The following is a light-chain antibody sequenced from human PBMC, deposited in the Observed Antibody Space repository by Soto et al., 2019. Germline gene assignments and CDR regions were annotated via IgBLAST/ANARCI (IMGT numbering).Light chain of an antibody. CDR3: CSYAGSSTFLYV. CDR1: SSDVGSYNL. Sequence: QSVLTRLASVSGSPGQSITISCTGTSSDVGSYNLVSWYQQHPGKAPKLMIYEVSKRPSGVSNRFSGSKSGNTASLTISGLQAEDEADYYCCSYAGSSTFLYVFGTGTKVTVL. V-gene: IGLV2-23*02. CDR2: EVS. J-gene: IGLJ1*01.